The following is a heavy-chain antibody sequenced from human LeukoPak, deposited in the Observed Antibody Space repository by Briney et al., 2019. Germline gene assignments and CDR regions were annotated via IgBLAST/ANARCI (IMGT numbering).Heavy chain of an antibody. CDR2: IDDSGVKT. CDR3: ARADYDFQSYYYYMDV. D-gene: IGHD3-3*01. CDR1: KFIFSNYA. Sequence: PGGSLRLSCAVSKFIFSNYAMTWVRQAPGKGLEWVSSIDDSGVKTYHADSVQGRFTISRDNSKNTLYLQMNSLRAEDTAVYYCARADYDFQSYYYYMDVWGKGTTVTVSS. J-gene: IGHJ6*03. V-gene: IGHV3-23*01.